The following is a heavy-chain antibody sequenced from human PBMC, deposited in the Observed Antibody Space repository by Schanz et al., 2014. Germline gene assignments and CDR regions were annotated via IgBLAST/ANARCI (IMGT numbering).Heavy chain of an antibody. J-gene: IGHJ4*02. Sequence: QVQLVQSGAEVKKPGASVKVSCKASGYPFTGYYMHWVRQAPGQGLEWMGWINTNTANPTYAQGFTGRFVYTLDASVTTAYLEISSLEADDTAVYYCARRGIRGVFSSFDYWGLGTLVTVSS. D-gene: IGHD3-10*01. V-gene: IGHV7-4-1*02. CDR1: GYPFTGYY. CDR2: INTNTANP. CDR3: ARRGIRGVFSSFDY.